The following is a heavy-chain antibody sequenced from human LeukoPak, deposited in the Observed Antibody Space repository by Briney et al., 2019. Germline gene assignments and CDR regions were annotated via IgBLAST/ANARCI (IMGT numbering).Heavy chain of an antibody. CDR2: IYYTGSS. CDR3: ARFDY. V-gene: IGHV4-59*08. CDR1: GGSIGSYY. J-gene: IGHJ4*02. Sequence: PSETLSLTCTVSGGSIGSYYWNWIRQPPGKGLEWIGYIYYTGSSNYNPSLKSRVTISVDTSKNQFSLKLSSVTAADTAVYYCARFDYWGQGTLVTVSS.